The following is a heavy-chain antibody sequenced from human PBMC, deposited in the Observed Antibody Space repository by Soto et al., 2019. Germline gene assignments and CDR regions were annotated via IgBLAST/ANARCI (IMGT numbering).Heavy chain of an antibody. D-gene: IGHD6-13*01. V-gene: IGHV3-30-3*01. CDR3: ARDLGRQKLDYYYYYGMDV. CDR1: GFTCSSYA. Sequence: XGWLRVSWAASGFTCSSYAMHWVLQAPGKGLEWVAVISYDGSNKYYADSVKGRFTISRDNSKNTLYLQMNSLRAEDTAVYYCARDLGRQKLDYYYYYGMDVWAQRTTVTVSS. J-gene: IGHJ6*02. CDR2: ISYDGSNK.